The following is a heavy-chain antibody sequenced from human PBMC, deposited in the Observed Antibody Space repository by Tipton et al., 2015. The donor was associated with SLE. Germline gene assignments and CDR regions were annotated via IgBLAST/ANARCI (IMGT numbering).Heavy chain of an antibody. CDR3: AKADGVVGGQVPYWYFDL. Sequence: TLSLTCSVSGGFIIGFYWIWIRQPPGRELEWIGYISESGLTKYNPSLKSRVTMSVDTSKNQISLKLTSVTTADTAMYYCAKADGVVGGQVPYWYFDLWGRGTLVTVSS. J-gene: IGHJ2*01. D-gene: IGHD1-26*01. V-gene: IGHV4-59*01. CDR1: GGFIIGFY. CDR2: ISESGLT.